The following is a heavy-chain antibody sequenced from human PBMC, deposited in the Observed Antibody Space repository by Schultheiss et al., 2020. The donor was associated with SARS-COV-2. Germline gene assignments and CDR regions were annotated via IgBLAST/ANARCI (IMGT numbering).Heavy chain of an antibody. J-gene: IGHJ4*02. CDR1: GGSFSGYY. CDR2: INHSGST. CDR3: ARAPPGEPTDSRDRY. D-gene: IGHD3-16*01. V-gene: IGHV4-34*01. Sequence: SQTLSLTCAVYGGSFSGYYWSWIRQPPGMGLEWIGEINHSGSTNYNPSLKSRVTISVDTSKNQFSLKLSSVTAADTAVYYCARAPPGEPTDSRDRYWGQGTLVTVSS.